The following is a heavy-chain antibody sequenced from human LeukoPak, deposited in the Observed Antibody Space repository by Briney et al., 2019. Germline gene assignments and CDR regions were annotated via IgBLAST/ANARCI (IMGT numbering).Heavy chain of an antibody. CDR3: ARPDYCGGECYWNYFDY. CDR1: GFAFSSYA. Sequence: PGGSLRVSCAASGFAFSSYAMHWVRQAPGKGLEWMAVISYDGSNKYYADSVKSRFTISRDNSKNTLYLQMNSLRAEDTAVYYCARPDYCGGECYWNYFDYWGQRTMVADSS. CDR2: ISYDGSNK. J-gene: IGHJ4*02. V-gene: IGHV3-30*03. D-gene: IGHD2-21*01.